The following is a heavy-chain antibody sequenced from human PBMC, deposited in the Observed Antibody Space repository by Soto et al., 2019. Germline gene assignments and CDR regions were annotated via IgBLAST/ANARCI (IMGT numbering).Heavy chain of an antibody. CDR1: GLTFISHG. CDR3: AREYCSSTSCLNWFDP. CDR2: ISGSGGVT. V-gene: IGHV3-23*01. J-gene: IGHJ5*02. Sequence: GSLRLSCAASGLTFISHGMSWVRQVPGKGLEWVSYISGSGGVTDYADSVKGRFTISRDNSKNTLYLQMNSLRAEDTAVYYCAREYCSSTSCLNWFDPWGQGTLVTVSS. D-gene: IGHD2-2*01.